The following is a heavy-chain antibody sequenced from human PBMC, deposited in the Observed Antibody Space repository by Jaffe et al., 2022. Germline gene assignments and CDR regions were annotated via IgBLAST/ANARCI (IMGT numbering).Heavy chain of an antibody. CDR3: ARGSQYSGYVGYYYYMDV. CDR1: GGSFSGYY. V-gene: IGHV4-34*01. D-gene: IGHD5-12*01. Sequence: QVQLQQWGAGLLKPSETLSLTCAVYGGSFSGYYWSWIRQPPGKGLEWIGEINHSGSTNYNPSLKSRVTISVDTSKNQFSLKLSSVTAADTAVYYCARGSQYSGYVGYYYYMDVWGKGTTVTVSS. CDR2: INHSGST. J-gene: IGHJ6*03.